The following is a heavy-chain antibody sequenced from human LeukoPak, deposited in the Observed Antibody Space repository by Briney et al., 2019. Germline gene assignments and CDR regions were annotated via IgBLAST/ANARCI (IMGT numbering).Heavy chain of an antibody. D-gene: IGHD4-17*01. V-gene: IGHV1-18*01. Sequence: GESLKISCKGSGYSFTSYGISWVRQAPGQGLEWMGWISAYNGNTNYAQKLQGRVTMTTDTSTSTAYMELRSLRSDDTAVYYCAREATVTPYFDYWGQGTLVTVSS. CDR2: ISAYNGNT. CDR3: AREATVTPYFDY. J-gene: IGHJ4*02. CDR1: GYSFTSYG.